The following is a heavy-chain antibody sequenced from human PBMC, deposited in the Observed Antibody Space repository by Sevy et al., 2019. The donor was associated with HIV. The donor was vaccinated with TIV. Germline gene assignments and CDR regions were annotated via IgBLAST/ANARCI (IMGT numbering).Heavy chain of an antibody. CDR1: GFTFSDYY. Sequence: GGSLRLSCAASGFTFSDYYMSGIRQAPGKGLEWVSYISSSGSTIYYADSVKGRFTISRDNAKNSLYLQMNSLRAEDTAVYYCARDGDYYDSSGYRYYYYGMDVWGQGTTVTVSS. V-gene: IGHV3-11*01. CDR2: ISSSGSTI. J-gene: IGHJ6*02. CDR3: ARDGDYYDSSGYRYYYYGMDV. D-gene: IGHD3-22*01.